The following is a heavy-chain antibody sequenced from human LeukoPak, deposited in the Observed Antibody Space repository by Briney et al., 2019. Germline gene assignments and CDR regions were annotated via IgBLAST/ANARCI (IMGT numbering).Heavy chain of an antibody. D-gene: IGHD3-10*01. V-gene: IGHV4-34*01. J-gene: IGHJ4*02. CDR3: ARGLRLYYGSGSLFDY. Sequence: PSETLSLTCAVYGGSFSGYYWSWIRQPPGKGLEWIGEINHSGSTNYNPSLKSRVTISVDTSKNQFSLKLSSVTAADTAVYYCARGLRLYYGSGSLFDYWGQGTLVTVSS. CDR2: INHSGST. CDR1: GGSFSGYY.